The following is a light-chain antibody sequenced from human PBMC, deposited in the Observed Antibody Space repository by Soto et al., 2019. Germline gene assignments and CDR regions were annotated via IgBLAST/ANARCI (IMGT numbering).Light chain of an antibody. J-gene: IGLJ1*01. CDR2: EGS. Sequence: QSALTQPASVSGSPGQSITISCTGTSSDVGSYNLVSWYQQHPGKAPKLMIYEGSKRPSGVSNRFSGSKSGNTASLTISGLQAEDEADYYCCSYAGSSTPYVFXTGTKLTVL. CDR3: CSYAGSSTPYV. CDR1: SSDVGSYNL. V-gene: IGLV2-23*01.